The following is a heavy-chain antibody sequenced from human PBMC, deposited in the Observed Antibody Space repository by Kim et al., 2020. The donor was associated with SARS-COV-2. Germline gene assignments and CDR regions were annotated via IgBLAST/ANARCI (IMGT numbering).Heavy chain of an antibody. V-gene: IGHV3-33*07. CDR1: GFTFSQYG. CDR2: IWFDGSNE. CDR3: AAYDGEGRSVY. Sequence: GGSLRLSCAASGFTFSQYGMYWVRQAPGKGLEWVAVIWFDGSNEKYPDSVKGRFTISRDNSKSMLDLQMSSLRAEDTATYYCAAYDGEGRSVYWGQGTV. J-gene: IGHJ4*02. D-gene: IGHD3-10*01.